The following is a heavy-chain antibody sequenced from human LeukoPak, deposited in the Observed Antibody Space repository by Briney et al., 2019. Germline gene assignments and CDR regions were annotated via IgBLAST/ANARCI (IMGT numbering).Heavy chain of an antibody. V-gene: IGHV3-33*01. CDR1: VFTFGGYG. J-gene: IGHJ4*02. CDR2: MAYDGSRA. CDR3: TRYNNDHFDY. D-gene: IGHD1-14*01. Sequence: SGVSLRLSCAGSVFTFGGYGMHGFRQTRGKGLEGVAVMAYDGSRAFYADSVKGRFTISRHNSKNTMSVKMDDLRAEDTADYYCTRYNNDHFDYWGQGTLVTVSS.